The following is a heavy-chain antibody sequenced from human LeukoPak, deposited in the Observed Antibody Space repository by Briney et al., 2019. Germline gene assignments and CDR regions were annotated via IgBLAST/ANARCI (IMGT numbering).Heavy chain of an antibody. CDR2: IIPILGIA. D-gene: IGHD3-10*01. CDR3: ARGLSWGSGSYGGDDY. Sequence: SVKVSCKASGGTFSSYAISWVRQAPGQGLEWMGRIIPILGIANYAQKFQGRVTITADKSTSTAYMELSSLRSEDTAVYYCARGLSWGSGSYGGDDYWGQGTLVTVSS. CDR1: GGTFSSYA. J-gene: IGHJ4*02. V-gene: IGHV1-69*04.